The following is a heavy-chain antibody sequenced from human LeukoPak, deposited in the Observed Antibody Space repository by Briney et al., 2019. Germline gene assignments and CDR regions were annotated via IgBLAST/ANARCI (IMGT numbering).Heavy chain of an antibody. J-gene: IGHJ4*02. CDR2: ISGSGGST. Sequence: GRSLRLSCAASEFTFSSYAMGWVRQAPGKGLEWVSAISGSGGSTYYADSVKGRFTISRDNSKNTLYLQMNSLRAEDTAVYYCAKLDHWGTDYWGQGTLVTVSS. D-gene: IGHD3-16*01. CDR3: AKLDHWGTDY. CDR1: EFTFSSYA. V-gene: IGHV3-23*01.